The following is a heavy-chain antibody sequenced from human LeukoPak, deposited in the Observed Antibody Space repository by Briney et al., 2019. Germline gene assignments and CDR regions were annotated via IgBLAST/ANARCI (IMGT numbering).Heavy chain of an antibody. J-gene: IGHJ4*02. CDR3: ARNYYDSSGLDY. CDR2: IKQDGSEK. D-gene: IGHD3-22*01. CDR1: GFTFSNYW. Sequence: GGSLRLSCTASGFTFSNYWMSWVRQAPGKGLEWVANIKQDGSEKYYVDSVKGRFTISRDNAKKSMYLQMNSLRAEDTAVYYCARNYYDSSGLDYWGQGTLVTVSS. V-gene: IGHV3-7*01.